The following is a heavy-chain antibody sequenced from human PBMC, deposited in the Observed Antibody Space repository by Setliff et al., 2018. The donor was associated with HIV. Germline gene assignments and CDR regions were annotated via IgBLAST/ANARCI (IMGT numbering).Heavy chain of an antibody. Sequence: SETLSLTCTVSGGSISGYYWSWIRRPAGKGLEWIGRIYTTGSTNYNPSLKSRVTMSVDTSKNQFSLKLSSVTAADTAVYFCARLIAAAGANHYYYYMDVWGKGTTVTAP. J-gene: IGHJ6*03. D-gene: IGHD6-13*01. CDR3: ARLIAAAGANHYYYYMDV. CDR2: IYTTGST. V-gene: IGHV4-4*07. CDR1: GGSISGYY.